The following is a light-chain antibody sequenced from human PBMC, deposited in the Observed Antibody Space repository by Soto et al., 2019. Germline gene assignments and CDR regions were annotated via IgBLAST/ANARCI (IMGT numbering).Light chain of an antibody. CDR1: QGINNW. CDR2: AAS. Sequence: DIQMTQSPSSVSASVGDTVSITCRASQGINNWLAWYQQKPGKASQVLIYAASSLQSGVPSRFSGSGFGTDFTLTITSLQPEDFATYFCQQANNFPLTFGGGTKIEIK. J-gene: IGKJ4*01. CDR3: QQANNFPLT. V-gene: IGKV1-12*01.